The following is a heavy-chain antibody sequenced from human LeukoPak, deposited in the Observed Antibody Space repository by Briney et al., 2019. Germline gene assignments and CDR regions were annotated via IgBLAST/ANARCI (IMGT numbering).Heavy chain of an antibody. Sequence: SVKVSCKASGGTFSSYAISWVRQAPGQGLEWMVRIIPILGIADYAQKFQGRVTITADKSTSTAYMELSSLRSEDTAVYYCAKLSGTIVVVPAAIGFDYWGQGTLVTVSS. CDR1: GGTFSSYA. J-gene: IGHJ4*02. V-gene: IGHV1-69*04. CDR3: AKLSGTIVVVPAAIGFDY. CDR2: IIPILGIA. D-gene: IGHD2-2*01.